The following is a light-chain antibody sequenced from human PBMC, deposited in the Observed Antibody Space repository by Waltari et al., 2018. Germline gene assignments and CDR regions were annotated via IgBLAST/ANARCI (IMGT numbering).Light chain of an antibody. CDR2: WAS. V-gene: IGKV4-1*01. CDR3: QQRSKYPPT. J-gene: IGKJ4*01. CDR1: QSVLYSSNNKDY. Sequence: DIVMTQSPDSLAVSLGERATINCKSSQSVLYSSNNKDYLAWYQQKPGQPPKLLIYWASTRESGVPDRFSGSGSGTDFTLTITALEPEDFAVYFCQQRSKYPPTFGGGTRVEIK.